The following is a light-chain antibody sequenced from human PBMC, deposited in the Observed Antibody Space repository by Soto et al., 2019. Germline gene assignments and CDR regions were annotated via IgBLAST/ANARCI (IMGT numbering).Light chain of an antibody. V-gene: IGLV2-14*01. CDR3: SSYTTTSTLLV. CDR1: SSDVGGYNY. Sequence: QSVLTQPASVTGSPGQSITISCTGTSSDVGGYNYVSWYQQHPGKAPKLMIYDVSSRPSGVSHRFSGSKSGNTASLTISGLQAEDEADYYCSSYTTTSTLLVFGGGTKLTVL. CDR2: DVS. J-gene: IGLJ3*02.